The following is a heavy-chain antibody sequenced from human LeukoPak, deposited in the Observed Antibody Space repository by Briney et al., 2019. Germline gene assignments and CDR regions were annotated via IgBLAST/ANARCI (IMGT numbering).Heavy chain of an antibody. CDR1: GFTFSSYW. CDR2: INSDGSST. Sequence: GGSLRLSCAASGFTFSSYWMHWVRQAPGKELVWVSRINSDGSSTSYADSVKGRFTISRDNAKNSLYLQMNSLRAEDTAVYYCARDLKYSYGLDCWGLGTLVTVSS. J-gene: IGHJ4*02. D-gene: IGHD5-18*01. CDR3: ARDLKYSYGLDC. V-gene: IGHV3-74*01.